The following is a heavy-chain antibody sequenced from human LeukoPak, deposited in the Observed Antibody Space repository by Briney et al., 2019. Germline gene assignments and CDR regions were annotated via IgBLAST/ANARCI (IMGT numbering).Heavy chain of an antibody. CDR2: INWNGGST. V-gene: IGHV3-20*04. CDR1: GFTFDDYG. J-gene: IGHJ3*02. D-gene: IGHD6-13*01. Sequence: GGSLRLSCAASGFTFDDYGMSWVRQAPGKGLEWVSGINWNGGSTGYADSVKGRFTISRDNAKNSLYLQMNSLRAEDTALYYCAREYSSSWYSAFDIWGQGTMVTVSS. CDR3: AREYSSSWYSAFDI.